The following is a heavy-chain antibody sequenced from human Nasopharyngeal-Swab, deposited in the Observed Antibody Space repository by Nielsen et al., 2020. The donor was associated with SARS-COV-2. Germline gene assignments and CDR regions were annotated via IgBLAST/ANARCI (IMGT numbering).Heavy chain of an antibody. CDR3: ARDETLLRGNYAFHI. V-gene: IGHV4-4*07. Sequence: SETLSLTCTVSGGSISSYYWSWIRQPAGKGLEWIGRIYTSGGTNYNPSLKSRVTMSVDTSKNQFSLKLSSVTAADTAVYYCARDETLLRGNYAFHIWGQGTLVTVSS. D-gene: IGHD3-16*01. CDR2: IYTSGGT. CDR1: GGSISSYY. J-gene: IGHJ3*02.